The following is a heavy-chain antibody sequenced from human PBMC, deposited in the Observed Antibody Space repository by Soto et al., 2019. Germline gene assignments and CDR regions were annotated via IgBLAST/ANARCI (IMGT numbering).Heavy chain of an antibody. V-gene: IGHV1-69*01. Sequence: QVQLVQSGAEVKKPGSSVKVSCKASGGTFSSYAISRVRQAPGQGLEWMGGIIPIFGTANYAQKFQGRVTITADESTSTAYMELSSLRSEDTAVYYCARVRDYYGSGSYWGFDYWGQGTLVTVSS. J-gene: IGHJ4*02. CDR2: IIPIFGTA. CDR1: GGTFSSYA. D-gene: IGHD3-10*01. CDR3: ARVRDYYGSGSYWGFDY.